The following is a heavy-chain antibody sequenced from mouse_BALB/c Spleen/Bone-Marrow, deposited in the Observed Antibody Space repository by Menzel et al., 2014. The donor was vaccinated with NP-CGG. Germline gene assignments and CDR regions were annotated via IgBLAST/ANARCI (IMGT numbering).Heavy chain of an antibody. J-gene: IGHJ2*01. Sequence: EVQGVESGGGLVQPGGSLKLSCAASGFTFSSYIMSWVRQTPEKRLEWVAYISNGGDNTYYPDTVKGRFIISRDNAKNTLCLQMSSLKSEDTAMYYCVRHRYDGCYFDYWGQGTTLTVSS. D-gene: IGHD2-14*01. CDR1: GFTFSSYI. CDR3: VRHRYDGCYFDY. CDR2: ISNGGDNT. V-gene: IGHV5-12-2*01.